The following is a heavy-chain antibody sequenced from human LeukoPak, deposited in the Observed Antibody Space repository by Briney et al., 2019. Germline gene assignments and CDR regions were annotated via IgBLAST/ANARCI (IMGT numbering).Heavy chain of an antibody. CDR3: ARTLLDAFDI. Sequence: GASVKVSCKASGFTFTSSAMQWVRQARGQRLEWIGWIVVGSGNTNYAQKFQERVTITRDMSTSTAYMELSRLRSDDTAVYYCARTLLDAFDIWGQGTMVTVSS. CDR1: GFTFTSSA. D-gene: IGHD1-7*01. CDR2: IVVGSGNT. J-gene: IGHJ3*02. V-gene: IGHV1-58*02.